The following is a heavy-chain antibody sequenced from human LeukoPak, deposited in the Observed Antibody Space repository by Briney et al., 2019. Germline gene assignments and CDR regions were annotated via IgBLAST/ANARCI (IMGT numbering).Heavy chain of an antibody. V-gene: IGHV3-9*01. CDR1: GFTFDDYA. CDR2: ISWNSGSM. CDR3: AKWQWLVRGSDY. Sequence: GGSLRLSCAASGFTFDDYAMHWVRQAPGKGLEWVSGISWNSGSMGYADSVKGRFTISRDNSKNTLYLQMNSLRAEDTAVYYCAKWQWLVRGSDYWGQGTLVTVSS. J-gene: IGHJ4*02. D-gene: IGHD6-19*01.